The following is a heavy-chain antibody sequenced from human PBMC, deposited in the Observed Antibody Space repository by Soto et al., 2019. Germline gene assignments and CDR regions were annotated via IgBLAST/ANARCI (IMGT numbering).Heavy chain of an antibody. D-gene: IGHD6-19*01. CDR3: ARDLVTPSSGWINHPVYGLDV. CDR1: GFTFSRYG. J-gene: IGHJ6*02. V-gene: IGHV3-33*01. Sequence: QEQLVESGGGVVQPGRSLRLSCAASGFTFSRYGMHWVRQAPGKGLEWVAVIWHDGTNEDYVDSVKARFTISRDNSKNTLYLRMNSLRVEDTAVYYCARDLVTPSSGWINHPVYGLDVWGQGTPVTVSS. CDR2: IWHDGTNE.